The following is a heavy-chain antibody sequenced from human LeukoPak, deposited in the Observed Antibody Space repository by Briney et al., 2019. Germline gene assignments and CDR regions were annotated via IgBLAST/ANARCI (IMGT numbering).Heavy chain of an antibody. CDR1: GYTLTELS. D-gene: IGHD3-10*01. V-gene: IGHV1-24*01. Sequence: XSVKVSCKVSGYTLTELSMHWVRQAPGKGLEWMGGFDPEDGETIYAQKFQGRVTMTEDTSTDTAYMELSSLRSEDTAVYYCATGVILWFGELLNSDYYFDYWGQGTLVTVSS. J-gene: IGHJ4*02. CDR2: FDPEDGET. CDR3: ATGVILWFGELLNSDYYFDY.